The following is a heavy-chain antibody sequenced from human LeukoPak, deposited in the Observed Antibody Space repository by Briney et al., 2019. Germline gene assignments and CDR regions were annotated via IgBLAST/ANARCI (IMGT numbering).Heavy chain of an antibody. CDR3: ARGRPDTAFGWFDP. V-gene: IGHV4-34*01. CDR2: INHSGST. Sequence: SETLSLTCAVYGGSFSGYYWSWIRQPPGKGLEWIGEINHSGSTNYNPSLKSRVTISVDTSKNQFSLKLSSVTAADTAVYYCARGRPDTAFGWFDPWGQGTLVTVSS. D-gene: IGHD5-18*01. J-gene: IGHJ5*02. CDR1: GGSFSGYY.